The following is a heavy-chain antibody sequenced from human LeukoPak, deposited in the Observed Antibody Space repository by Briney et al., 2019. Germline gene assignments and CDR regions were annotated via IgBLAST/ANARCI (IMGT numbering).Heavy chain of an antibody. CDR1: GFTFSSYA. V-gene: IGHV3-23*01. Sequence: PGGSLRLSCAASGFTFSSYAMSWVRQAPGKGLEWVSAISGSGGSTYYADSVKGRFTISRDNSMNTLYLQMNSLRAEDTAVYYCAKEFVVGATALEYFDYWGQGTLVTVSS. J-gene: IGHJ4*02. CDR2: ISGSGGST. D-gene: IGHD1-26*01. CDR3: AKEFVVGATALEYFDY.